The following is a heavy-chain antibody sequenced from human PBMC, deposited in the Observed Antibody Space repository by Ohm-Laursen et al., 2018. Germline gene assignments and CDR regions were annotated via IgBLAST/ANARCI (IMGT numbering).Heavy chain of an antibody. J-gene: IGHJ4*02. Sequence: SDTLSLTWTVSGDSISSYCWSWIRQPAGKGLEWIGRIYTSGSTNYNPSLESRVTMSVDTSKNQFSLKLSSVTAADTAVYYCAGRGYWGQGTLVTVPS. CDR1: GDSISSYC. CDR2: IYTSGST. CDR3: AGRGY. V-gene: IGHV4-4*07.